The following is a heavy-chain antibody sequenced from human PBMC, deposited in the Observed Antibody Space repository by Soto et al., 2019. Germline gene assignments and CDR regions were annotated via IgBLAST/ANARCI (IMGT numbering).Heavy chain of an antibody. V-gene: IGHV3-15*07. Sequence: GGSLRLSCAASGFSFNNAWINWVRQVPGKGLEWVGRVKSKADGGSGDYAAHVKGRFVVSSEDSKDIVDLPMNCLNIEETGGYDCSTDSRTTLSGFGIDDWGQGTKVTVSS. J-gene: IGHJ6*02. D-gene: IGHD1-26*01. CDR1: GFSFNNAW. CDR2: VKSKADGGSG. CDR3: STDSRTTLSGFGIDD.